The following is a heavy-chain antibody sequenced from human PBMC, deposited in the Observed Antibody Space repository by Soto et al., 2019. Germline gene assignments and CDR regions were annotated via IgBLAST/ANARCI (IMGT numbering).Heavy chain of an antibody. CDR1: GFSFSDYY. V-gene: IGHV3-11*05. CDR2: ISSRTTYT. CDR3: AREGGAAGADY. J-gene: IGHJ4*02. Sequence: QVQLVESGGGLVKPGGSLRLSCAASGFSFSDYYMSWIRQAPGKGLEWLSYISSRTTYTKYADSVKGRFTISRDNAKKSLYLQMDSLRAEDTGVYYCAREGGAAGADYWGQGTLVTVYS. D-gene: IGHD6-13*01.